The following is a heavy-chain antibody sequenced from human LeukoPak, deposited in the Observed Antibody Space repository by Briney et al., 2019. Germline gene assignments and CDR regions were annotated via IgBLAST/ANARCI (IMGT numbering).Heavy chain of an antibody. V-gene: IGHV4-31*03. CDR1: GGSISRCGYY. D-gene: IGHD3-3*01. Sequence: SQTLSLTRTVSGGSISRCGYYWSWIRQHPGKGLEWVGYIYYSGSAYYNPSLKSRVAISVDTSQSQFSLKLSSVTAADTAVYYCARAGFWSGYDPYGMDVWGQGTTVTVSS. CDR2: IYYSGSA. CDR3: ARAGFWSGYDPYGMDV. J-gene: IGHJ6*02.